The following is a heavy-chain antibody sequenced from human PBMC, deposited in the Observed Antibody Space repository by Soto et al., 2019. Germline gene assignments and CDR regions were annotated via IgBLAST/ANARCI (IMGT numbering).Heavy chain of an antibody. CDR2: ISYGGANN. V-gene: IGHV3-30*03. CDR3: ARGPRSCSYTSCYTIDY. D-gene: IGHD2-2*02. J-gene: IGHJ4*02. CDR1: GFTFNSHA. Sequence: QVQLVESGGGVVQPRRSLRLPCAVSGFTFNSHAMHWVRQAPGKGLEWVAVISYGGANNYYADSVKGRFTISRDNSQNTLFLQMNSLRPEDTAVYYCARGPRSCSYTSCYTIDYWGQGTLVTVSS.